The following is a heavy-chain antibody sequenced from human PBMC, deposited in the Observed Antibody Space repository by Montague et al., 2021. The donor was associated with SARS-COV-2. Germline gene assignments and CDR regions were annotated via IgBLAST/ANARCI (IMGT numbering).Heavy chain of an antibody. CDR1: GGSISSGGFY. Sequence: SQTLSLTCTVSGGSISSGGFYWSWIRQLPGKGREWIAYIYSTGSTYYNPSLKSRVVISVDTSQNQFSLKLSSVTAADTAVYYCARVNMVVTGIQGYFYGVDVWGQGTTVTVSS. J-gene: IGHJ6*02. CDR2: IYSTGST. CDR3: ARVNMVVTGIQGYFYGVDV. V-gene: IGHV4-31*03. D-gene: IGHD2-21*02.